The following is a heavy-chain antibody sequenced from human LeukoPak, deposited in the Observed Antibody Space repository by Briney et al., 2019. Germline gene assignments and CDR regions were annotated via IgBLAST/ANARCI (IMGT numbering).Heavy chain of an antibody. D-gene: IGHD3-22*01. Sequence: GGSLRLSCAASGFTFSSYEMNWVRQAPGKGLEWVSYISSSGSIIYYADSVKGRFTISRDNAKNSLYLQMNSLRAEDTAVYYCARDLIYDSSGYPLDYWGQGTLVTVSS. V-gene: IGHV3-48*03. CDR3: ARDLIYDSSGYPLDY. CDR2: ISSSGSII. CDR1: GFTFSSYE. J-gene: IGHJ4*02.